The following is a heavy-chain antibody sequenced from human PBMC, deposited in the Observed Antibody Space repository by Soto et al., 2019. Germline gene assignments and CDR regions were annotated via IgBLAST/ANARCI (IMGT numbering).Heavy chain of an antibody. V-gene: IGHV1-8*01. CDR1: GYTFTSYD. D-gene: IGHD6-13*01. CDR3: ARGGALSTSWYWGDGLDS. CDR2: MNPNSGNT. J-gene: IGHJ4*02. Sequence: ASVKVSCKASGYTFTSYDINWVRQATGQGLEWMGWMNPNSGNTGYAQKFQGRVTISADKSTNTSYLELRSLRSEDTAVYYCARGGALSTSWYWGDGLDSWGQGTQVTVSS.